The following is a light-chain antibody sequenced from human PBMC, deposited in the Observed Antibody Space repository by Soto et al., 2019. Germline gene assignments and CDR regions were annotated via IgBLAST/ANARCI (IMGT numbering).Light chain of an antibody. Sequence: EIVLTQSPGTLSLSPGERATLSCRASQSVSSRYLGWYQQKRGQAPRLLISGASTRATGIPDRFSGSGSGTDFTLTISGLEPEDFAGYYCQQYCNSRWTFGQGTKVEIK. J-gene: IGKJ1*01. CDR3: QQYCNSRWT. CDR2: GAS. CDR1: QSVSSRY. V-gene: IGKV3-20*01.